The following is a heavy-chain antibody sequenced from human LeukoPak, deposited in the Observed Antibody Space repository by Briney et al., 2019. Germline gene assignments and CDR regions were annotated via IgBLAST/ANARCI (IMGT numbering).Heavy chain of an antibody. CDR3: ARHPVYDWNPTPFDY. CDR2: IDPSDSYT. CDR1: GYSFTSYW. D-gene: IGHD1-20*01. V-gene: IGHV5-10-1*01. J-gene: IGHJ4*02. Sequence: GESLKISCKGSGYSFTSYWISWVRQMPGKGLEWMGRIDPSDSYTNYSPSFQGHVTISADKSISTAYLQWSSLKASDTAMYYCARHPVYDWNPTPFDYWGQGTLVTASS.